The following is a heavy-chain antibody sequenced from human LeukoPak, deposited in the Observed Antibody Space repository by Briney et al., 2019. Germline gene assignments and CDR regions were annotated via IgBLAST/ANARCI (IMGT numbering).Heavy chain of an antibody. Sequence: SETLSLTCTVSGGSISSYYWSWIRQPAGKGLEWIGRIYTSGSTDYNPSLKSRVTMSVATSMNQFSLKLSSVTAADTAVYYCARAPFEYCSGDICYSRHTFDYWGQGTLVIVSS. CDR3: ARAPFEYCSGDICYSRHTFDY. CDR2: IYTSGST. CDR1: GGSISSYY. J-gene: IGHJ4*02. V-gene: IGHV4-4*07. D-gene: IGHD2-15*01.